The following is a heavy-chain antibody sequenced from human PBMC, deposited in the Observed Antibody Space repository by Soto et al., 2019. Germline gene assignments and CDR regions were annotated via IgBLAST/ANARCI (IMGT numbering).Heavy chain of an antibody. D-gene: IGHD3-3*01. CDR2: IYFDGST. CDR1: GGSISTGAYH. V-gene: IGHV4-31*03. J-gene: IGHJ6*02. CDR3: ARGSAGRFLGVYYGVDV. Sequence: QVRLQESGPGLVKPSQTLSLTCTVSGGSISTGAYHWNWIRQHPGKGLDWIGYIYFDGSTYYNSSLKSRLDISLDPSKNPFSLGVTSVTAADTAVYYCARGSAGRFLGVYYGVDVWGQGTTVTVSS.